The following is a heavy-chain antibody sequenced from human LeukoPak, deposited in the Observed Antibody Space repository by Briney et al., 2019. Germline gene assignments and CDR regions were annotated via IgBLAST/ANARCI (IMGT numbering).Heavy chain of an antibody. V-gene: IGHV1-46*01. CDR2: INPSGGST. CDR1: GYTFTSYY. J-gene: IGHJ6*02. CDR3: ARDGRIQLWSYLPTGGYYGMDV. D-gene: IGHD5-18*01. Sequence: ASVKVSCKASGYTFTSYYMHWVGQAPGQGLEWMGIINPSGGSTSYAQKFQGRVTMTRDTSTSTVYMELSSLRSEDAAVYYCARDGRIQLWSYLPTGGYYGMDVWGQGTTVTVSS.